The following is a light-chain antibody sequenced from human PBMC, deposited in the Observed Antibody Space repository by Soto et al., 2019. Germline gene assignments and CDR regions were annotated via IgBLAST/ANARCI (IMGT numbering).Light chain of an antibody. Sequence: EIVLTQSPATLSVSPGERATLSCRASQSVGGNLAWYQQRPGQAPILLIYGASTRAPGITARFGGSGAGTEFTLTISSLQSEDFAVYYCQQYKNWPPITFGQGTRLGIK. CDR3: QQYKNWPPIT. J-gene: IGKJ5*01. CDR2: GAS. V-gene: IGKV3-15*01. CDR1: QSVGGN.